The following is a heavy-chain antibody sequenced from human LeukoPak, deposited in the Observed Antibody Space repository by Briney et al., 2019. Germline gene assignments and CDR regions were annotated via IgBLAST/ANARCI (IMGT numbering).Heavy chain of an antibody. CDR2: IYYSGST. J-gene: IGHJ6*03. CDR1: GGSISSYY. Sequence: SETLSLTCTVSGGSISSYYWSWIRQPPGKGLEWIGYIYYSGSTNYNPSLKSRVTISVDTSKNQFSLKLSSVTAADTAVYYCARLDKFVAAPYYYYMDVWGKGTTVTVSS. V-gene: IGHV4-59*01. D-gene: IGHD6-6*01. CDR3: ARLDKFVAAPYYYYMDV.